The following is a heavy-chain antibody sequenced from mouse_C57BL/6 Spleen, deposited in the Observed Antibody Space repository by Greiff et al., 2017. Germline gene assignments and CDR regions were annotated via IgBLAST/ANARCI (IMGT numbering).Heavy chain of an antibody. J-gene: IGHJ4*01. V-gene: IGHV1-39*01. CDR3: ARSQLSNWHPYAMDY. D-gene: IGHD4-1*02. Sequence: EVQLQQSGPELVKPGASVKISCKASGYSFTDYNMNWVKQSNGKSLEWIGVINPNYGTTSYNQKFKGKATLSIDQSSSTAYMQLNSLTSEDSAVYYCARSQLSNWHPYAMDYWGQGTSVTVSS. CDR2: INPNYGTT. CDR1: GYSFTDYN.